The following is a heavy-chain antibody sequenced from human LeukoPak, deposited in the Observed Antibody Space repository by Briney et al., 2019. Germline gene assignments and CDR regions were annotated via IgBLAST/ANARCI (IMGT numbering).Heavy chain of an antibody. D-gene: IGHD3-10*02. J-gene: IGHJ4*02. CDR1: GFTLSSYG. CDR2: ISYEGNNK. V-gene: IGHV3-30*18. Sequence: PGGSLRLSCAASGFTLSSYGMHWVRQTPGKGLECVAGISYEGNNKYYADSVKGRFTISRDDSKNTMYLQMNSLRAEDTAVYYCAKDRNYVASLDNWGQGTLVTVSS. CDR3: AKDRNYVASLDN.